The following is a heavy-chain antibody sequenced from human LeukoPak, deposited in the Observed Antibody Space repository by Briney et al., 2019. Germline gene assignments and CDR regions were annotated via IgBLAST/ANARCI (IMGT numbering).Heavy chain of an antibody. CDR3: ARVGKNGWDFDH. D-gene: IGHD6-19*01. CDR1: GFTFSAYW. J-gene: IGHJ4*02. V-gene: IGHV3-7*01. Sequence: PGRSLRLSCAASGFTFSAYWMTWVRQAPGKGLEWVANINEGGNVKFYVDSVKGRFTISRDNTKISLYLQMYSLRAEDTAVYYCARVGKNGWDFDHWGQGTLVTVSS. CDR2: INEGGNVK.